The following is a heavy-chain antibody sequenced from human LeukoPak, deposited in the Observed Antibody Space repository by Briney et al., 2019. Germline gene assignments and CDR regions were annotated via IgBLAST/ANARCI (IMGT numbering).Heavy chain of an antibody. CDR2: IYTGGGT. Sequence: GGSLRLSCAASGFTFNTYAMSWVRQAPGKGLEWVSVIYTGGGTDHADSVKGRFTISRDNSKNTLSLQMNSLRADDTAIYYCTRSGYRHPYHFESWGQGTLVIVSS. J-gene: IGHJ4*02. V-gene: IGHV3-53*01. D-gene: IGHD3-22*01. CDR1: GFTFNTYA. CDR3: TRSGYRHPYHFES.